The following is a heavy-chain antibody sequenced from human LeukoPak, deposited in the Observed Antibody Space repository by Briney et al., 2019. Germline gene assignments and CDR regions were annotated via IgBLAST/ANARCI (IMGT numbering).Heavy chain of an antibody. CDR3: ARVGRKWELRYYFDY. CDR1: GYTFTGYY. J-gene: IGHJ4*02. CDR2: INPNSGGT. Sequence: ASVKVSCKASGYTFTGYYMHWVRQAPGQGLEWMGWINPNSGGTNYAQKFQGRVTMTRDTSISTAYMELSRLRPDDTAVYYCARVGRKWELRYYFDYWGQGTLVTVSS. V-gene: IGHV1-2*02. D-gene: IGHD1-26*01.